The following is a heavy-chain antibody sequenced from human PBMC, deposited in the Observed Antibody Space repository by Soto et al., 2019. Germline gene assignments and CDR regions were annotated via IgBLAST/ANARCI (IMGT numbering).Heavy chain of an antibody. V-gene: IGHV3-30-3*01. J-gene: IGHJ4*02. D-gene: IGHD5-18*01. CDR3: ARYLRSADTAKVPEPYYIDY. Sequence: QVQLVESGGGVVQPGRSLRLSCAASGFTFCSYAIHWVRQAPGKGLEWVAVISYDGSNKYYADYVKGRFTIARDNSKNTLYLHKNSLRAEETAVYYCARYLRSADTAKVPEPYYIDYWGQGTLVNVSS. CDR1: GFTFCSYA. CDR2: ISYDGSNK.